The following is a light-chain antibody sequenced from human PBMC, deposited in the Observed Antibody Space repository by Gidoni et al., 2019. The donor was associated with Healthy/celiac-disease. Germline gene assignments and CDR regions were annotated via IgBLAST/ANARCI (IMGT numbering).Light chain of an antibody. J-gene: IGLJ3*02. CDR2: RNN. Sequence: QSVLPQPPSASGTPGQRVTISCSGSSSNIGSNYVYWYQQLPGTAPKLLIYRNNQRPSGVPDRFSGSKSGTSASLAISGLRSEDEADYYCAAWDDSLSEVFGGGTKLTVL. CDR3: AAWDDSLSEV. V-gene: IGLV1-47*01. CDR1: SSNIGSNY.